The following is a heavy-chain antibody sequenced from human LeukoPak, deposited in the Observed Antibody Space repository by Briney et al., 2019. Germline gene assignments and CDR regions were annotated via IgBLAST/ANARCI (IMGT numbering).Heavy chain of an antibody. J-gene: IGHJ4*02. CDR1: GFTLTSFA. D-gene: IGHD6-6*01. CDR3: AKEYTPSSPLGEFAS. CDR2: IRHDEANH. Sequence: GGSLRLSCAVSGFTLTSFAMHWVRQAPCKGLEWVALIRHDEANHYYADSVQGRFTISRDTSKNTLYLQMNNLRVEDTAVYYCAKEYTPSSPLGEFASWGQGTLVTVSS. V-gene: IGHV3-30*02.